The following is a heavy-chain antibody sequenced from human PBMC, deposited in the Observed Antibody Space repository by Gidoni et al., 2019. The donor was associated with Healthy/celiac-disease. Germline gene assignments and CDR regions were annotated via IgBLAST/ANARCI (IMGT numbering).Heavy chain of an antibody. CDR1: GYTFTIYY. Sequence: QVQLVQSGAEVKKPGASVKVSCKASGYTFTIYYMHWVRQAPVQGREWMGIINPSGGSTSYAQKFQGRVTMTRDTSTSTVYMELSSLRAEDTAVYYCARDQSQVAVARSPIYFDYWGQGTLVTVSS. D-gene: IGHD6-19*01. J-gene: IGHJ4*02. CDR3: ARDQSQVAVARSPIYFDY. V-gene: IGHV1-46*01. CDR2: INPSGGST.